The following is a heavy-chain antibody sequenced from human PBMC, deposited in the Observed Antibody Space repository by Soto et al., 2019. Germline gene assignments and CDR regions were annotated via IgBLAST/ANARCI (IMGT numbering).Heavy chain of an antibody. D-gene: IGHD2-2*01. CDR2: INHSGST. J-gene: IGHJ1*01. Sequence: PSETLSLTCAVYGGSFSGYYWSWIRQPPGKGLEWIGEINHSGSTNYNPSLKSRVTISVDTSKNQFSLKLSSVTAADTAVYYCERTQLGYCSSTSCYAGITAEYFQHWGQGTLVTVSS. CDR3: ERTQLGYCSSTSCYAGITAEYFQH. CDR1: GGSFSGYY. V-gene: IGHV4-34*01.